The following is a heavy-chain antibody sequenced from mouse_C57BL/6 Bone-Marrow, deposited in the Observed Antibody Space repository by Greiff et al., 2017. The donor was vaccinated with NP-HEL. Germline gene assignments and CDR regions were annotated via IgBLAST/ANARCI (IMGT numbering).Heavy chain of an antibody. CDR1: GYSFTSYY. V-gene: IGHV1-66*01. J-gene: IGHJ2*01. D-gene: IGHD1-1*01. CDR2: IYPGSGNT. Sequence: VKLQESGPELVKPGASVKISCKASGYSFTSYYIHWVKQRPGQGLEWIGWIYPGSGNTKYNEKFKGKATLTADTSSSTAYMQLSSLTSEDSAVYYCASYGYGSSYVYFDYWGQGTTLTVSS. CDR3: ASYGYGSSYVYFDY.